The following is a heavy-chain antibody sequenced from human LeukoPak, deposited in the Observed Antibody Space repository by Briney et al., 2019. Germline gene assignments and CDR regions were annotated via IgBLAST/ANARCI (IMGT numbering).Heavy chain of an antibody. Sequence: GGSLRLSCAASGFTVSDEYMTWVRQAPGKGLEWVSVFHSGGSTYYADSVKGRFTISRDSSKDTLSLQMNSLRAEDSAVYYCARDRYSYGFALDCWGQGTLVTVSS. CDR3: ARDRYSYGFALDC. V-gene: IGHV3-66*02. J-gene: IGHJ4*02. CDR1: GFTVSDEY. D-gene: IGHD5-18*01. CDR2: FHSGGST.